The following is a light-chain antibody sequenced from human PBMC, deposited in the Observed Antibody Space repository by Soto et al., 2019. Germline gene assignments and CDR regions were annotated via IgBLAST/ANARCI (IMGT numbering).Light chain of an antibody. V-gene: IGLV1-47*01. CDR2: RDS. J-gene: IGLJ3*02. Sequence: QSVLTQPPSASGTPGQRVTISCSESSSSIGSNYIYWYQQLPGTAPKLLSYRDSQRPSGVPDRFSGSKSGTSASLAISGLRSEDEADYYCAAWYDSLRGWVFGGGTKLTVL. CDR1: SSSIGSNY. CDR3: AAWYDSLRGWV.